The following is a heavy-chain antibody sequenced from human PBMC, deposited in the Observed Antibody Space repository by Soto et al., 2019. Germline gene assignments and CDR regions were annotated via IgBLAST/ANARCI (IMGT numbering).Heavy chain of an antibody. CDR2: INPNSGGT. CDR1: GYTFTGYY. CDR3: ASYGYSSSPYYYYGMDV. J-gene: IGHJ6*02. D-gene: IGHD6-13*01. V-gene: IGHV1-2*02. Sequence: ASVKVSCKASGYTFTGYYMHWVRQAPGQGLEWMGWINPNSGGTNYAQKFQGRVTMTRGTSISTAYMELSRLRSDDTAVYYCASYGYSSSPYYYYGMDVWGQGTTVTVSS.